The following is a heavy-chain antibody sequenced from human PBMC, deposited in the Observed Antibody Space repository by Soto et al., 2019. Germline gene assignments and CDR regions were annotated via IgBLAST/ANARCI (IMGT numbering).Heavy chain of an antibody. CDR2: MSTSGGS. CDR3: ALERVAASTGDD. J-gene: IGHJ1*01. V-gene: IGHV4-4*07. D-gene: IGHD1-26*01. Sequence: QVQLQESGPGLVKPSETLSLTCTVSGDSIGTYYWSWVRQPAGKGLEWIGSMSTSGGSGYSPSLMSRVTMSLDTSINQFSLKLTSVTAADTAVYYCALERVAASTGDDWGQGTLVPVSS. CDR1: GDSIGTYY.